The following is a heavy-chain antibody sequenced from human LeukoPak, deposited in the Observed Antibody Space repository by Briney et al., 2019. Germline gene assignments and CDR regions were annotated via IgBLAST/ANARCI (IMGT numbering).Heavy chain of an antibody. CDR3: ASYSSSVPDY. V-gene: IGHV4-59*12. CDR1: DGSISGYY. Sequence: SETLSLTCTVSDGSISGYYWSWIRQPPGKGLEWIGYLYYGGSTNYNPSLKGRVSISVDTSKNQFSLKLSSVTAADTAVYYCASYSSSVPDYWGQGTLVTVSS. CDR2: LYYGGST. D-gene: IGHD6-6*01. J-gene: IGHJ4*02.